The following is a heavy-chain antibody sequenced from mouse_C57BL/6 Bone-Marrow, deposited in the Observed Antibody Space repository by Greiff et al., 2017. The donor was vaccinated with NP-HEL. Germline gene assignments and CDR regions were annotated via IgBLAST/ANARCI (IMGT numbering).Heavy chain of an antibody. V-gene: IGHV1-64*01. CDR2: IHPNSGST. Sequence: QVQLQQPGAELVKPGASVKLSCKASGYTFTSYWMHWVKQRPGQGLEWIGMIHPNSGSTNYNEKFKSKATLTVDKSSSTAYMQLSSLTSEDSAVYYCARGRYYGSSPGFDVWGTGTTVTVSS. CDR3: ARGRYYGSSPGFDV. D-gene: IGHD1-1*01. J-gene: IGHJ1*03. CDR1: GYTFTSYW.